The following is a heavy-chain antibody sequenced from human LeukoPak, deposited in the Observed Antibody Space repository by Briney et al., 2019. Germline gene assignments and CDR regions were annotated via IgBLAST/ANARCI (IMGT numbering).Heavy chain of an antibody. CDR3: ARGGYFGEDHFDF. V-gene: IGHV3-53*04. J-gene: IGHJ4*02. CDR2: IYSDGST. D-gene: IGHD3-9*01. CDR1: GFTVSSNY. Sequence: GGFLRLSCAASGFTVSSNYMSWVRQAPGMGLEWVSVIYSDGSTYYADSVKGRFTISRHNSENTLYLQMNSLRHEDTAVYYCARGGYFGEDHFDFWGQGTLVTVSS.